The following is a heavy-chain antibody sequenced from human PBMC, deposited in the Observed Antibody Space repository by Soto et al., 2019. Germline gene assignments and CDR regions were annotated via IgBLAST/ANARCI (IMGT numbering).Heavy chain of an antibody. CDR1: GGTFSSYT. CDR2: IIPILGIA. V-gene: IGHV1-69*04. J-gene: IGHJ5*02. Sequence: GASVKVSCKASGGTFSSYTISWVRQAPGQGLEWMGRIIPILGIANYAQKFQGRVTITADKSTSTAYMELSSLRSEDTAVYYCARDEYYGSGSYSGLTYNWFDPWGQGTLVTVSS. CDR3: ARDEYYGSGSYSGLTYNWFDP. D-gene: IGHD3-10*01.